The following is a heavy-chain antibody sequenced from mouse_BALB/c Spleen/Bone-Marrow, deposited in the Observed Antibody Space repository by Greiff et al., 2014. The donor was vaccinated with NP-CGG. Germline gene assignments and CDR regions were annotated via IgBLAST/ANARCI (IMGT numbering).Heavy chain of an antibody. CDR2: IDPANGNT. CDR3: ARYRSGYTATFDS. V-gene: IGHV14-3*02. J-gene: IGHJ2*01. Sequence: VKLSCTASGFNIKDTYMHWVKQRPEQCLEWIGRIDPANGNTKYDPKVQGQATITADTSSHTASLQLSSLTSEDAAVYCCARYRSGYTATFDSWGQGTTLSVPS. CDR1: GFNIKDTY. D-gene: IGHD1-2*01.